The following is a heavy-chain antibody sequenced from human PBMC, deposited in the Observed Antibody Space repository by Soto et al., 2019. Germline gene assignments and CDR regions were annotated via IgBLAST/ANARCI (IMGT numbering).Heavy chain of an antibody. D-gene: IGHD3-9*01. CDR3: ATDAYIRYFDWLRSRKAFDI. J-gene: IGHJ3*02. V-gene: IGHV1-24*01. Sequence: ASVKVSCKVSGYTLTELSMHWVRQAPGKGLEWMGGFDPEDGETIYAQKFQGRVTMTEDTSTDTAYMELSSLRSEDTAVYYCATDAYIRYFDWLRSRKAFDIWGQGTMVTVSS. CDR2: FDPEDGET. CDR1: GYTLTELS.